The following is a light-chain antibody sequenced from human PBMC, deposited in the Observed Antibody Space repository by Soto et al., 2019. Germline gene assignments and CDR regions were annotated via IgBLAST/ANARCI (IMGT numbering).Light chain of an antibody. CDR2: NVS. J-gene: IGLJ1*01. Sequence: QSVLTHRASVSGSPGQSITISCTGTSSDVGGYNSVSWYQQHPGKAPKLMIYNVSNRPSGVSNRFSGSKSGNTASLTISGLQAEDEADYYCSSYTSSSTYVFGTGTKVTVL. CDR1: SSDVGGYNS. CDR3: SSYTSSSTYV. V-gene: IGLV2-14*01.